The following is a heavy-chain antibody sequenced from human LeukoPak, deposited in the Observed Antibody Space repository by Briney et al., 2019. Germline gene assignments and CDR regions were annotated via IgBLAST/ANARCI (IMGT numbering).Heavy chain of an antibody. CDR2: INPNSGGT. D-gene: IGHD6-13*01. Sequence: ASVKVSCKASGYTFTSYYIHWVRQAPGQGLEWMSWINPNSGGTSYAQKFQGRVTTTRDTSISTVYMELSSLRSDDTAMYYCARVESTEGISWYREFDYWGQGTLVTVSS. J-gene: IGHJ4*02. V-gene: IGHV1-2*02. CDR1: GYTFTSYY. CDR3: ARVESTEGISWYREFDY.